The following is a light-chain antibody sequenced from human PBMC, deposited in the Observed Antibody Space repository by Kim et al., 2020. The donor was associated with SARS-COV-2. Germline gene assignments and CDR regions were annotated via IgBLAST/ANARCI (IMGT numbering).Light chain of an antibody. CDR3: QYGRS. V-gene: IGKV3-11*01. CDR1: QGVDYY. J-gene: IGKJ3*01. Sequence: EIVLTQSPATLSLSPGERATLSCRASQGVDYYLAWYQQKPGQGPRLLIYDASNRATGIPGRFSGSGSGTDFTLTISSLEPEDFAVYYCQYGRSFGPGTKVDIK. CDR2: DAS.